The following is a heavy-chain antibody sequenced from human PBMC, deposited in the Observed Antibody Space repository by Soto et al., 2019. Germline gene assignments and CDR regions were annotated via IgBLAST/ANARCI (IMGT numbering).Heavy chain of an antibody. CDR3: ARAAQAQPLPD. J-gene: IGHJ4*02. Sequence: QVQLQESGPGLVKPSGTLSLTCVVSGASISSSNWWSWVRQPPGKGLEWVGDIYHSGSTNYNPSCKSRLTISVDKSKNQFSLKLSSVTAADTAVYYCARAAQAQPLPDWGQGTLVTVSS. CDR2: IYHSGST. CDR1: GASISSSNW. D-gene: IGHD6-13*01. V-gene: IGHV4-4*02.